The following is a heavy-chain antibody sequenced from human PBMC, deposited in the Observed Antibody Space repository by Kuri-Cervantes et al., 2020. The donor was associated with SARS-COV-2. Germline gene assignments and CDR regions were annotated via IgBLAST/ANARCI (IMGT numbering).Heavy chain of an antibody. Sequence: GESLKISCAASGFTFSDYYMSWIRQAPGKGLEWVSYISSSGSTIYYADSVKGRFTISRDNSKNTLYLQMNSLRAEDTAVYYCAREELLHGGDYFDYWGQGTLVTVSS. D-gene: IGHD1-26*01. CDR2: ISSSGSTI. CDR1: GFTFSDYY. J-gene: IGHJ4*02. V-gene: IGHV3-11*04. CDR3: AREELLHGGDYFDY.